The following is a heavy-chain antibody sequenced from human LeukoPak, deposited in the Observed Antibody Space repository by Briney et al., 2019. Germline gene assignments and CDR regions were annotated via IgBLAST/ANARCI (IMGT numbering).Heavy chain of an antibody. Sequence: ASLKVSCKTSGYTFTGYYMHWVRQAPGQGLEWMGWINPNSGGTNYAQKFQGRVTMTRDTSISTAYMELSRLRSDDTAVYYCARDRSDSSGYYYPYFDYWGQGTLVTVSS. V-gene: IGHV1-2*02. D-gene: IGHD3-22*01. CDR1: GYTFTGYY. CDR2: INPNSGGT. CDR3: ARDRSDSSGYYYPYFDY. J-gene: IGHJ4*02.